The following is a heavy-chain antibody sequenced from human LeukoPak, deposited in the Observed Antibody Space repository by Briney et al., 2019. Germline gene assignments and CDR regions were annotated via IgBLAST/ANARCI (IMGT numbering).Heavy chain of an antibody. Sequence: GGSLRLSCAASGFTFSSYWMHWVRQAPGNGLVWVSRINSDGSSTSYADSVKGRFTISRDNAKNTLYLQTNSLRAEDTAVYYCARGSFLDTAIYAFDIWGQGTMVTVSS. J-gene: IGHJ3*02. D-gene: IGHD5-18*01. CDR2: INSDGSST. CDR3: ARGSFLDTAIYAFDI. CDR1: GFTFSSYW. V-gene: IGHV3-74*01.